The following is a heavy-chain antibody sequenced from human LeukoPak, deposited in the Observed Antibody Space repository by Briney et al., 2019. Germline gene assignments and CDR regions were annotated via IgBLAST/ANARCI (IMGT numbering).Heavy chain of an antibody. CDR1: GYTFTGYY. Sequence: ASVKVSCKASGYTFTGYYMHWVRQAPGQGLEWMGWINPNSGGTNYAQKFQGRVTMTRDTSISTAYMELSRLRSDDTAVYYCAREGFVVVPAAEYYYYYMDVWGKGTTVTISS. D-gene: IGHD2-2*01. J-gene: IGHJ6*03. V-gene: IGHV1-2*02. CDR3: AREGFVVVPAAEYYYYYMDV. CDR2: INPNSGGT.